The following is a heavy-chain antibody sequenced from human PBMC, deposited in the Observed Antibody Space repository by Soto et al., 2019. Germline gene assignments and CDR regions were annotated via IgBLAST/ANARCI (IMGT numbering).Heavy chain of an antibody. CDR2: ISYDGSNK. CDR1: GFTFSSYA. CDR3: ARGVGATAPYFQH. Sequence: ESGGGVVQPGRSLRLSCAASGFTFSSYAMHWVRQAPDKGLEWVAVISYDGSNKYYADSVKGRFTISRDNSKNTLYLQMNSLRAEDTAVYYCARGVGATAPYFQHWGQGTLVTVSS. V-gene: IGHV3-30-3*01. J-gene: IGHJ1*01. D-gene: IGHD1-26*01.